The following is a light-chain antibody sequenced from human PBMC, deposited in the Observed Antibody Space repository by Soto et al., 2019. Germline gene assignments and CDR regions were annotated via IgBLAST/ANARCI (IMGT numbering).Light chain of an antibody. Sequence: NFMLTQPHSVSESPWKTVTISCTGSSGSIASNYVQWYQQRPGSAPTTVIYEDNKRPSGVPDRFSGSVDTSSNSASLIISGLKTEDEADYYCQSHDTTNVVFGRGTKLTVL. J-gene: IGLJ3*02. CDR3: QSHDTTNVV. V-gene: IGLV6-57*02. CDR2: EDN. CDR1: SGSIASNY.